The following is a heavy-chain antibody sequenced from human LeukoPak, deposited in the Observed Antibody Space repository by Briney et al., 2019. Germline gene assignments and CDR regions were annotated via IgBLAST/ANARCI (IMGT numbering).Heavy chain of an antibody. J-gene: IGHJ4*02. CDR3: ARDRFGESTFDY. D-gene: IGHD3-10*01. Sequence: GGSLRLSCAASGFTFSLYTMNWVRLAPGKGLEWVSSISDSSSYIYYADSVKGRFTISRDNAKNSLYLQMNSLTADDTAVYYCARDRFGESTFDYWGQGTLVTVSS. V-gene: IGHV3-21*01. CDR1: GFTFSLYT. CDR2: ISDSSSYI.